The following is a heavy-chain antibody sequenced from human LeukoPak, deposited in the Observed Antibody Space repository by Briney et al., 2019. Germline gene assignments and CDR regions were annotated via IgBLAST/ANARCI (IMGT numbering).Heavy chain of an antibody. V-gene: IGHV1-2*02. CDR1: GNTFTGYY. J-gene: IGHJ4*02. CDR3: ARDPRYSSSWFFDY. Sequence: GASVKVSCKASGNTFTGYYMHWVRQAPGQGLEWMGWINPNSGGTNYAQKFQGRVTMTRDTSISTAYMELSRLRSDDTAVYYCARDPRYSSSWFFDYWGQGTLVTVSS. D-gene: IGHD6-13*01. CDR2: INPNSGGT.